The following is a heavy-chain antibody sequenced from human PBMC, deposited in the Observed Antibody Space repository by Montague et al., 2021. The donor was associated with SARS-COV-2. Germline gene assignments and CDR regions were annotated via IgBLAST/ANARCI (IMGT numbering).Heavy chain of an antibody. J-gene: IGHJ6*03. D-gene: IGHD2-2*01. V-gene: IGHV4-34*01. CDR2: INHSGTA. CDR1: GGSFSVYY. CDR3: ARVRGEQYQLVFSTYYYYYMDV. Sequence: SETLSLTCAVYGGSFSVYYWSWLRQSPRSGLEWIAEINHSGTANYNPSLKSRVSISVDTSKSQFTLKLTSVTAADTAVYYCARVRGEQYQLVFSTYYYYYMDVWGKGTTVTVSS.